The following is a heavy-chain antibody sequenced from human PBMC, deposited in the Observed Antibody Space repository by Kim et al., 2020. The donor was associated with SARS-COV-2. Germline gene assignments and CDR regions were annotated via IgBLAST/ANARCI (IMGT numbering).Heavy chain of an antibody. D-gene: IGHD6-19*01. V-gene: IGHV3-74*01. Sequence: DSVKGRFTISRDNARNTLYLHMNSLRAEDTAVYYCARGGGMALAGSTLDYWGQGTLVTVSS. CDR3: ARGGGMALAGSTLDY. J-gene: IGHJ4*02.